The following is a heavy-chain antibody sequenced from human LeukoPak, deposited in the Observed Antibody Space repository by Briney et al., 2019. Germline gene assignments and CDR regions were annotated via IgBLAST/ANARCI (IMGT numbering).Heavy chain of an antibody. J-gene: IGHJ6*03. V-gene: IGHV1-18*01. CDR1: GYTFTSYG. D-gene: IGHD2-2*01. CDR2: ISAYNGNT. CDR3: AREGCSSTSCQPRAGYHYYMDV. Sequence: ASVKVSCKASGYTFTSYGISWVRQAPGQGLEWMGWISAYNGNTNYAQKLQGRVTKTTDTSTSTAYMELRSLRSDDTAVYYCAREGCSSTSCQPRAGYHYYMDVWGKGTTVTVSS.